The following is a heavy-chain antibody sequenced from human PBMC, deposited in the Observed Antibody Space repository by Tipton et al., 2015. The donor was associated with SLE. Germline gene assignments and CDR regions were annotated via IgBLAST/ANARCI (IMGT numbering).Heavy chain of an antibody. Sequence: QLVQSGGGVVQPGRSLRLSCSASGFTFSNYGMSWVRQAPGKGLEWVSATVGSGDITYYADSVKGRFTISRDNSKNTLFLQMNSQRAEDTAVYYCAKGLPTTVIDYWGQGTLVTVSS. J-gene: IGHJ4*02. CDR2: TVGSGDIT. D-gene: IGHD4-17*01. CDR3: AKGLPTTVIDY. CDR1: GFTFSNYG. V-gene: IGHV3-23*04.